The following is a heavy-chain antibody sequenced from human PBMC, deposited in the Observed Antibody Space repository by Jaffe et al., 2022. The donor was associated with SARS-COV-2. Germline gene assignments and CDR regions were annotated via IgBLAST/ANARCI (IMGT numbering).Heavy chain of an antibody. V-gene: IGHV3-30*04. J-gene: IGHJ4*02. D-gene: IGHD6-13*01. CDR1: GFTFSSYA. CDR2: ISYDGSNK. Sequence: QVQLVESGGGVVQPGRSLRLSCAASGFTFSSYAMHWVRQAPGKGLEWVAVISYDGSNKYYADSVKGRFTISRDNSKNTLYLQMNSLRAEDTAVYYCARVAARGWSPQQLTTTLGYWGQGTLVTVSS. CDR3: ARVAARGWSPQQLTTTLGY.